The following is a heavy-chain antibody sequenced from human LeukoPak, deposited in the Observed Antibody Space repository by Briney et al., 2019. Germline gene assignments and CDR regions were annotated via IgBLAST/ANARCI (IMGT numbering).Heavy chain of an antibody. CDR1: GYIFTDYY. V-gene: IGHV1-24*01. D-gene: IGHD6-19*01. Sequence: ASVKVSCKASGYIFTDYYLHWLRQAPGQGLEWMGGFDPEDGETIYAQKFQGRVTMTEDTSTDTAYMELSSLRSEDTAVYYCATVEEQWLVLVYWGQGTLVTVSS. J-gene: IGHJ4*02. CDR2: FDPEDGET. CDR3: ATVEEQWLVLVY.